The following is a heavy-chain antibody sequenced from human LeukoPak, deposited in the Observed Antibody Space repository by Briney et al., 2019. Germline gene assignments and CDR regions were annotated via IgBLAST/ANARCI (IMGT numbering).Heavy chain of an antibody. Sequence: GRSLRLSCAASGFIFSTYGMHWVRQAPGKGPEWVAVIWYDGSDKYYADSVKGRFTISRDNSKNTLFLQMSNLRAEDTAVYYCVRASGPFDIWGQGTMVTVSS. CDR3: VRASGPFDI. CDR1: GFIFSTYG. V-gene: IGHV3-33*01. D-gene: IGHD3-10*01. J-gene: IGHJ3*02. CDR2: IWYDGSDK.